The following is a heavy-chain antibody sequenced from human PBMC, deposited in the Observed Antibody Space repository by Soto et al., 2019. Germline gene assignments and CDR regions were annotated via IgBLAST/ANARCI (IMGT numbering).Heavy chain of an antibody. V-gene: IGHV4-61*01. CDR1: GGSVRRGFYY. J-gene: IGHJ4*01. CDR2: INHSGST. D-gene: IGHD3-10*01. CDR3: ASHYGSGTYYNFDY. Sequence: PSETLSLTCTVSGGSVRRGFYYWTWIRQPPGKGLEWIGYINHSGSTNYNPSFQSRVTISLDTSKNQFSLKLSSVTAADTAVYYCASHYGSGTYYNFDYWGQGTLVTVSS.